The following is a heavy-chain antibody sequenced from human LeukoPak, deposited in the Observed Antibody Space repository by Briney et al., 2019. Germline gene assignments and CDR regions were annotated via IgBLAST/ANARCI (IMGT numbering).Heavy chain of an antibody. CDR1: GYTFIGYY. CDR2: INPSTGGT. Sequence: ASVKVSCKASGYTFIGYYMHWVRQAPGQGLEWMGRINPSTGGTSSAQKFQGRVTVTRDTSISTAYMELSRLTSDDTAIYYCARGQPYGDYNYFDPWGQGTLVTVSS. V-gene: IGHV1-2*06. CDR3: ARGQPYGDYNYFDP. D-gene: IGHD4-17*01. J-gene: IGHJ5*02.